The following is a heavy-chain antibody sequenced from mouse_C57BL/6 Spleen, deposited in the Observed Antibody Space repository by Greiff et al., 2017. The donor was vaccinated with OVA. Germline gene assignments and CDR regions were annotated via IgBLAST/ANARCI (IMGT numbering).Heavy chain of an antibody. J-gene: IGHJ4*01. CDR3: ARGITTVVEA. D-gene: IGHD1-1*01. CDR1: GYTFTSYW. V-gene: IGHV1-50*01. Sequence: VQLQQPGAELVKPGASVKLSCKASGYTFTSYWMQWVKQRPGQGLEWIGEIDPSGNYTNYNQKFKGKATLTVDTSSSTAYMQRSSLTSEDSAVYYCARGITTVVEAWGQGTSVTVSS. CDR2: IDPSGNYT.